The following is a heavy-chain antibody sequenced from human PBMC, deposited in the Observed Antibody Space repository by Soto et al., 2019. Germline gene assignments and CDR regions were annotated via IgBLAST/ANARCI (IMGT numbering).Heavy chain of an antibody. Sequence: PSETLCLTWTVSGGNIISGGDYWSWISQHPGKGLEWIGFIYYSGYTYYNPSLKSRVSISVDTSTSTAYMELRSLRSDDTAVYYCAREVKRYALVAPSDYDAFDIWGQGTMVTVSS. V-gene: IGHV4-31*02. CDR2: IYYSGYT. CDR3: AREVKRYALVAPSDYDAFDI. J-gene: IGHJ3*02. CDR1: GGNIISGGDY. D-gene: IGHD2-15*01.